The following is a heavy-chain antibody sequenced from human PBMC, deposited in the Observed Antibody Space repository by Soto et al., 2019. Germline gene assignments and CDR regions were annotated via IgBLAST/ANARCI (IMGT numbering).Heavy chain of an antibody. Sequence: SETLSLTCTVSGGSISSSSYYWGWIRQPPGKGLEWIGSIYYSGSTYYNPSLKSRVTISVDTSKNQFSLKLSSVTAADTAVYYCARQADDDFWSDYYYYYMDVWGKGTTVTVSS. CDR1: GGSISSSSYY. V-gene: IGHV4-39*01. CDR2: IYYSGST. D-gene: IGHD3-3*01. CDR3: ARQADDDFWSDYYYYYMDV. J-gene: IGHJ6*03.